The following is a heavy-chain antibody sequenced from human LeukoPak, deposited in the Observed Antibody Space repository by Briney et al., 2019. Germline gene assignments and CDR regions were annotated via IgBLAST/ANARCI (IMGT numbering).Heavy chain of an antibody. CDR2: IYYSGST. D-gene: IGHD2-15*01. CDR1: GGSISSSSYY. V-gene: IGHV4-39*01. J-gene: IGHJ4*02. CDR3: ARQTDVVAATSGGRSRSYYFDY. Sequence: SSGTLSLTCTVSGGSISSSSYYWGWIRQPPGKGLEWIGSIYYSGSTYYNPSLKSRVTISVDTSKNQFSLKLSSVTAADTAVYYCARQTDVVAATSGGRSRSYYFDYWGQGTLVTVSS.